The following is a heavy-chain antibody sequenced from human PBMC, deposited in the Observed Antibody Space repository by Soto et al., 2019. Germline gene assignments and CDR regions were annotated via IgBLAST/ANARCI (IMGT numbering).Heavy chain of an antibody. Sequence: PVGSLRLSCAASGFTFSSYWMHWVRQAPGKGLVWVSRINSDGSSTSYADSVKGRFTISRDNAKNTLYLQMNSLRAEDTAVYYCARDSYMGSSSLYYYYGMDVWGQGTTVTVSS. V-gene: IGHV3-74*01. CDR2: INSDGSST. CDR1: GFTFSSYW. D-gene: IGHD6-6*01. CDR3: ARDSYMGSSSLYYYYGMDV. J-gene: IGHJ6*02.